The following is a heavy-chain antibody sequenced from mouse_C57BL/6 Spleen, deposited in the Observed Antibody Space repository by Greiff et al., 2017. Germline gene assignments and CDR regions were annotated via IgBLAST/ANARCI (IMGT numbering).Heavy chain of an antibody. Sequence: QVQLQQSGAELAKPGASVKLSCKASGYTFTSSWMHWVKQRPGQGLEWIGYINPSSGYTKYNQKFKDKATLTAAKSSSTAYMQLSSLTYADSAVYYCSRSASYYVDYWGKGTTLTVSS. V-gene: IGHV1-7*01. CDR3: SRSASYYVDY. J-gene: IGHJ2*01. CDR1: GYTFTSSW. CDR2: INPSSGYT. D-gene: IGHD1-2*01.